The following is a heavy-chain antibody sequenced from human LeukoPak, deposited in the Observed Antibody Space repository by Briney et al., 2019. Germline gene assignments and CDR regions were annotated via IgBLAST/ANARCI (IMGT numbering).Heavy chain of an antibody. D-gene: IGHD5-18*01. Sequence: SETLSLTCTVSGGSISSHYWSWIRQPPGKGLEWIGYIYYSGSTNYNPSLKSRVTISVDTSKNQFSLKLSSVTAADTAVYYCARTAIYYYYYMDVWGKGTTVTASS. J-gene: IGHJ6*03. CDR1: GGSISSHY. V-gene: IGHV4-59*11. CDR3: ARTAIYYYYYMDV. CDR2: IYYSGST.